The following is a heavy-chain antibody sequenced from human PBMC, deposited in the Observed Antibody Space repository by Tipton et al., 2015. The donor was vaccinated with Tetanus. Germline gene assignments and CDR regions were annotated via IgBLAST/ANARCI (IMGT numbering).Heavy chain of an antibody. V-gene: IGHV4-34*01. CDR3: ARGDYYGSGTYDV. J-gene: IGHJ6*02. CDR1: GGTFNNYF. Sequence: TLSLTCAVYGGTFNNYFWTSIRQPPGKGLEWIGEINYDGSTNYSPSLKSRVTLSLDTTKKQVSLKLSSVTAADTAVYYCARGDYYGSGTYDVWGQGTTVTVPS. CDR2: INYDGST. D-gene: IGHD3-10*01.